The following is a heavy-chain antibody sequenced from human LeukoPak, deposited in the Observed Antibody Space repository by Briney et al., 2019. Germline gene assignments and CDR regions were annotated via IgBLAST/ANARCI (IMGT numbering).Heavy chain of an antibody. V-gene: IGHV3-23*01. CDR1: GFTFSSFA. D-gene: IGHD2-2*01. Sequence: GGSLRLSCAASGFTFSSFAMSWVRQAPGKGLEWVSAISGSGGSTFYADSVKGRFTTSRDNSKNTLFLQMNSLRAEDTAVYYCAKDRSCSGSSCNVGSWGQGTMVIVSS. CDR2: ISGSGGST. J-gene: IGHJ3*01. CDR3: AKDRSCSGSSCNVGS.